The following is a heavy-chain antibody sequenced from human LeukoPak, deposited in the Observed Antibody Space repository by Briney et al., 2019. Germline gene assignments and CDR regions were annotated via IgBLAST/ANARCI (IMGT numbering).Heavy chain of an antibody. CDR2: IRYDGSNK. J-gene: IGHJ4*02. V-gene: IGHV3-30*02. CDR1: GFTFSSYG. Sequence: GGSLRLSCAASGFTFSSYGMHWVRQAPGKGLEWVAFIRYDGSNKYYADSVKGRFTISRDNAKNSLYLQMNSLRAEDTAVYYCARIRYCTNGVCSREFYFDYWGQGALVTVSS. CDR3: ARIRYCTNGVCSREFYFDY. D-gene: IGHD2-8*01.